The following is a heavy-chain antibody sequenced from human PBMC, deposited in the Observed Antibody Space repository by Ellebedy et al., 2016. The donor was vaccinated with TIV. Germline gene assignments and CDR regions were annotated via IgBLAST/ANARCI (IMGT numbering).Heavy chain of an antibody. V-gene: IGHV3-9*01. CDR1: GFTFDDYA. CDR2: ISWNSGSI. D-gene: IGHD1-26*01. CDR3: AKDIGATKFYYFDY. Sequence: GGSLRLXCAASGFTFDDYAMHWVRQAPGKGLEWVSGISWNSGSIGYADSVKGRFTISRDNAKNSLYLQMNSLRAEDTALYYCAKDIGATKFYYFDYWGQGTLVTVSS. J-gene: IGHJ4*02.